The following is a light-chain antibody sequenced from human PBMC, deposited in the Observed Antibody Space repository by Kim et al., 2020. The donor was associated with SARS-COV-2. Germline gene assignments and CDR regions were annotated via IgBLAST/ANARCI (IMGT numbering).Light chain of an antibody. CDR3: QQHEAYPWT. J-gene: IGKJ1*01. Sequence: AAVGDRVTITGRASQGMRTSLDWDQQKPGKAPKLLIYKASNVETGVPSRFSGSGSGTEFTLTVSSLQPDDFATYYCQQHEAYPWTFGQGTKVEIK. CDR1: QGMRTS. CDR2: KAS. V-gene: IGKV1-5*03.